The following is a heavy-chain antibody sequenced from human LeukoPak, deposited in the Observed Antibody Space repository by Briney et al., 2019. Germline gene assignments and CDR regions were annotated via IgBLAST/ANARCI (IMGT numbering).Heavy chain of an antibody. D-gene: IGHD3-3*01. CDR1: GFTFDDCG. J-gene: IGHJ6*03. Sequence: GGSLRLSCAASGFTFDDCGMSWVRQAPGKGLEWVSGIDRNGDSTGYADSVEGRFTISRDNAKNTLYLQMNSLRAEDTAVYYCARAYDFWSGYLYYYYYMDVWGKGTTVTVSS. V-gene: IGHV3-20*04. CDR3: ARAYDFWSGYLYYYYYMDV. CDR2: IDRNGDST.